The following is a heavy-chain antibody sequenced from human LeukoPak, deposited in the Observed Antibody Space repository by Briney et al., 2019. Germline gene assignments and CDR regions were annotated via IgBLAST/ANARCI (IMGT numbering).Heavy chain of an antibody. CDR2: IYYSGST. D-gene: IGHD2-2*01. J-gene: IGHJ4*02. CDR1: GGSNSSYY. V-gene: IGHV4-59*08. Sequence: PSETLSLTCTVSGGSNSSYYWSWIRQPPGKGLEWIGYIYYSGSTNYNPSLKSRVTISVDTSKNQFSLKLSSVTAADTAVYYCARLDIVVVPAAMYYFDYWGQGTLVTVSS. CDR3: ARLDIVVVPAAMYYFDY.